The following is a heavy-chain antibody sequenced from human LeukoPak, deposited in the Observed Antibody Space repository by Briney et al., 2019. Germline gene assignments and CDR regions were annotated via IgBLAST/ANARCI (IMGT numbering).Heavy chain of an antibody. CDR3: ARRAGYSSTWYLDY. D-gene: IGHD6-13*01. Sequence: SETLSLTCTVSGISVSSSDYYWAWIRQPPGKGLEWIGSIYYSGSTYDNPSLKSRVTMSVDTSSNQFSLKLTSVTAADTAVYYCARRAGYSSTWYLDYCGQGTLVTVSS. CDR2: IYYSGST. J-gene: IGHJ4*02. V-gene: IGHV4-39*01. CDR1: GISVSSSDYY.